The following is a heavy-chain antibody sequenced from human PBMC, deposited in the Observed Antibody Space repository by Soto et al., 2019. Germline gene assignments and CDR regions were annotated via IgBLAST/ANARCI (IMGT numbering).Heavy chain of an antibody. Sequence: QVLLQESGPGLVKPSETLSLTCTVSGGSISSYFLNWIWQAPGKGLEWIGYMYFNESTNYNPSLKSRVTISLDTSKSLFSLKLNSVTAADTAVYYCARDHKEAFDIWGQGTLVTVSS. CDR1: GGSISSYF. CDR3: ARDHKEAFDI. V-gene: IGHV4-59*01. CDR2: MYFNEST. J-gene: IGHJ3*02.